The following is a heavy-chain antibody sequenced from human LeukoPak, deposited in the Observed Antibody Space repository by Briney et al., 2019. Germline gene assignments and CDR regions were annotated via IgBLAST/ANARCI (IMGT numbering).Heavy chain of an antibody. D-gene: IGHD1-26*01. CDR1: GFTFSSYG. J-gene: IGHJ4*02. CDR2: ISYDGSNK. Sequence: GRSLRLSCAASGFTFSSYGMHWVRQAPGKGLEWVAVISYDGSNKYYADSVKGRFTISRDNSKNTLYLQMNSLRAEDTAVYYCAKDPEWEPRYYFDYWGQGTLVTVSS. V-gene: IGHV3-30*18. CDR3: AKDPEWEPRYYFDY.